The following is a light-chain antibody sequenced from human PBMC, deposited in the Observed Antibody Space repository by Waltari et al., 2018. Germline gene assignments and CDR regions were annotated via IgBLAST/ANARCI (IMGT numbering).Light chain of an antibody. J-gene: IGKJ1*01. CDR2: HAS. V-gene: IGKV3-20*01. CDR3: QQYVTLPAT. Sequence: EIVLTQSPGTLSLSPGESATISCMASQSVRWFLAWYQQKPGQAPRLLIYHASSRATGIPDRFSGSGSGTDLSLTISRLEPEDFAVYYCQQYVTLPATFGQGTKLEI. CDR1: QSVRWF.